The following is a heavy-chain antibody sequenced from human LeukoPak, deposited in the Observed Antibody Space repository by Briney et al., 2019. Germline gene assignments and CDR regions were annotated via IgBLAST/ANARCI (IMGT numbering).Heavy chain of an antibody. Sequence: GSLRLSCAASGITFSKYGMSWVRQAPGKGLEWIASIYYSGSTSYNPSLSSRVSISVDTSKNQVSLKMKSVTDTDSAVYYCARHLSGTTMSHYFDFWGQGTLVPVSS. J-gene: IGHJ4*02. CDR1: GITFSKYG. CDR3: ARHLSGTTMSHYFDF. CDR2: IYYSGST. V-gene: IGHV4-39*01. D-gene: IGHD3-10*02.